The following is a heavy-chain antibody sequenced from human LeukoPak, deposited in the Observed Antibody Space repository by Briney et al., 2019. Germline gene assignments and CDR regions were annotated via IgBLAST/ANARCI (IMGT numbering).Heavy chain of an antibody. CDR1: GYTFTSYD. V-gene: IGHV1-2*02. CDR3: ARDVQGAMTYCGMDV. CDR2: INPNSGGT. J-gene: IGHJ6*02. D-gene: IGHD2-2*01. Sequence: ASVKVSCKASGYTFTSYDINWVRQAPGQGLEWMGWINPNSGGTNYAQKFQGRVTMTRDTSISTAYMELSRLRSDDTAVYYCARDVQGAMTYCGMDVWGQGTTVTVSS.